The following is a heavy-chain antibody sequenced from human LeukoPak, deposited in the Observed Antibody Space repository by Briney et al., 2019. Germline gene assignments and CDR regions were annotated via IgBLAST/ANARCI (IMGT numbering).Heavy chain of an antibody. J-gene: IGHJ6*02. V-gene: IGHV4-59*08. CDR2: IFYNGGT. D-gene: IGHD5-12*01. Sequence: KPSETLSLTCTVSGGSIISYYWSWIRRPPGKGLEWIGYIFYNGGTSYNPSLKSRVTISVDTSKNQFSLKLSSVTAADTAVYYCATFSGGKKRFDSGYRVPYYYYGMDVWGQGTTVTVSS. CDR1: GGSIISYY. CDR3: ATFSGGKKRFDSGYRVPYYYYGMDV.